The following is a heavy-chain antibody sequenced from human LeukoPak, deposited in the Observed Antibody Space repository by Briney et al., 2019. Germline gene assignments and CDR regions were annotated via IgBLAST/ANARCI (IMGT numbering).Heavy chain of an antibody. CDR2: ISGSGGST. Sequence: PGGSLRLSCAASGFTFDDYTMHWVRQAPGKGLEWVSAISGSGGSTYYADSVKGRFTISRDNSKNTLYLQMNSLRADDTAVYYCAKDYLGGSYSFDYWGQGTLVTVSS. CDR1: GFTFDDYT. J-gene: IGHJ4*02. V-gene: IGHV3-23*01. D-gene: IGHD1-26*01. CDR3: AKDYLGGSYSFDY.